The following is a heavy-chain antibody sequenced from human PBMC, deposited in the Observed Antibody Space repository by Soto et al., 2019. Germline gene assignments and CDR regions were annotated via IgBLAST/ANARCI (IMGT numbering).Heavy chain of an antibody. J-gene: IGHJ4*02. V-gene: IGHV1-69*13. D-gene: IGHD3-22*01. CDR1: GYTFTSCA. Sequence: GASVKVSCKASGYTFTSCAMHWVRQAPGQRLEWMGGIIPIFGKANYAQKFQGRVTITADESTSTAYMELSSLRSEDTAVYYCARGPLYYYDSSGPPSQYYFDYWGQGTLVTVSS. CDR2: IIPIFGKA. CDR3: ARGPLYYYDSSGPPSQYYFDY.